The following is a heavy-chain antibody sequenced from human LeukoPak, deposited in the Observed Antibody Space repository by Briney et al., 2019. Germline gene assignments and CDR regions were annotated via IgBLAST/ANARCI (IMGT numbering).Heavy chain of an antibody. CDR2: ISYDGSNK. J-gene: IGHJ4*02. Sequence: PGGSLRLSCAASGFTFSSYGMHWVRQAPGKGLEWVAVISYDGSNKYYADSVKGRFTISRDNSKNTLYLQMNSLRAEDTAVYYCANSRGLSAVLRFLEWSVGYFDYWGQGTLVTVSS. D-gene: IGHD3-3*01. V-gene: IGHV3-30*18. CDR1: GFTFSSYG. CDR3: ANSRGLSAVLRFLEWSVGYFDY.